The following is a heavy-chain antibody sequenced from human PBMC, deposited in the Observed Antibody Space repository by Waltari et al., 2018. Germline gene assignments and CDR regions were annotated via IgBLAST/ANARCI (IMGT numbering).Heavy chain of an antibody. CDR3: ARARDYYDSEDFFDY. Sequence: EVQLVESGGGLVQPGGSLRLSCAASGFTFRSNWMHWVRQVPGTGRVWVSRYNWEEGGIRDRELGEGRFTISRDNANSTIPLHMNSLRAEDTAIYYCARARDYYDSEDFFDYWRQGTLVTVAS. V-gene: IGHV3-74*01. D-gene: IGHD3-22*01. CDR1: GFTFRSNW. J-gene: IGHJ4*02. CDR2: YNWEEGGI.